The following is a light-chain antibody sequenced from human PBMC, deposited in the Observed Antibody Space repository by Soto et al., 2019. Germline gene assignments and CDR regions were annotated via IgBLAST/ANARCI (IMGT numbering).Light chain of an antibody. CDR3: QQHSNWPLT. J-gene: IGKJ4*01. Sequence: PGERVTLSCRASQSVSSSYLTWYQQKPGQAPRLLIYGASTRATSIPARFSGSGSGTDFTLTISSLEPEDFAVYYCQQHSNWPLTFGGGTKMDI. CDR2: GAS. V-gene: IGKV3D-20*02. CDR1: QSVSSSY.